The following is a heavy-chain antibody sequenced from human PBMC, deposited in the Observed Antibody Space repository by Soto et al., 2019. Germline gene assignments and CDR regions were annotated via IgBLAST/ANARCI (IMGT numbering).Heavy chain of an antibody. CDR2: IFYSGSM. V-gene: IGHV4-39*01. J-gene: IGHJ6*03. D-gene: IGHD2-15*01. CDR1: GGSIRSRSYY. CDR3: ASHYCSGGSCYGNYYYMDV. Sequence: SETLSLTCTVSGGSIRSRSYYWGWIRQPPGKGLEWIGSIFYSGSMYYNPSLKSRATISVDTSKSQFSLKLSSVTAADTAVYYCASHYCSGGSCYGNYYYMDVWGKGTTVTVSS.